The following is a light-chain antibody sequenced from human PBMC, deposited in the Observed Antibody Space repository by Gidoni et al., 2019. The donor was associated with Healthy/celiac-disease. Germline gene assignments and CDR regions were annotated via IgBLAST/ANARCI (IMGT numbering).Light chain of an antibody. Sequence: VLTQSPGTLSLSPGERATLSCRASQSVSSSYLAWYQQKPGQAPRLLIYGASSRATGIPDRFSGSGSGTDFTLTISRLEPEDFAVYYCQQYGSSPPLTFXGXTKVEIK. CDR3: QQYGSSPPLT. CDR2: GAS. CDR1: QSVSSSY. J-gene: IGKJ4*01. V-gene: IGKV3-20*01.